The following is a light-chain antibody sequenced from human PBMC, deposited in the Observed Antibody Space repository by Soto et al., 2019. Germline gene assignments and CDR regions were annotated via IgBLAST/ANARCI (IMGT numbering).Light chain of an antibody. Sequence: QSVLTQPPSVSAAPGQKVTISCSGSSSNIGNNYVSWYQQLPGTASKLLIYENNKRPSGIPDRFSGSKSGTSATLDITGLQTGDEADYYCGTWNSSLSVGVFGGGTKLTVL. J-gene: IGLJ3*02. CDR1: SSNIGNNY. CDR2: ENN. CDR3: GTWNSSLSVGV. V-gene: IGLV1-51*01.